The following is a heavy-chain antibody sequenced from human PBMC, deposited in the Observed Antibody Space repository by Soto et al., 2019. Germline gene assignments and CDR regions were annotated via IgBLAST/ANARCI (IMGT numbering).Heavy chain of an antibody. CDR2: IYYSGST. CDR3: ARSAIVGAPPGWFDP. CDR1: GGSISASNYH. V-gene: IGHV4-39*01. Sequence: PSQALSLTCTGSGGSISASNYHWAWIRQPPAKGLERIGSIYYSGSTYYNPSLKSRVTISVDTSKNQFSLKLSSVNAADTAVYHRARSAIVGAPPGWFDPWGQGTLVTVS. D-gene: IGHD1-26*01. J-gene: IGHJ5*02.